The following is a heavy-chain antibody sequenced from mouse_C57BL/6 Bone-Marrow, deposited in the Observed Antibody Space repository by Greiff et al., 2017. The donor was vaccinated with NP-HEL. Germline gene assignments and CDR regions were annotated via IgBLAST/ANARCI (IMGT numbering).Heavy chain of an antibody. J-gene: IGHJ3*01. CDR3: TTWGVGSSSPRFAY. D-gene: IGHD1-1*01. CDR1: GLNIKDDY. V-gene: IGHV14-4*01. CDR2: IDPENGDT. Sequence: VQLQQSGAELVRPGASVKLSCTASGLNIKDDYMHWVKQRPEQGLEWIGWIDPENGDTEYASKFQGKATITADTSSNTAYLQLSSLTSEDTAVYYCTTWGVGSSSPRFAYWGQGTLVTVSA.